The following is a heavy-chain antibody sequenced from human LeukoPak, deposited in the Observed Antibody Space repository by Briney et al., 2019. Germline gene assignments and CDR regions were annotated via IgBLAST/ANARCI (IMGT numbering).Heavy chain of an antibody. V-gene: IGHV4-30-2*02. CDR2: IYHSGST. Sequence: PSQTLSLTCTVSGGSISSGGYYWSWIRQPPGKGLEWIGYIYHSGSTYYNPSLKSRVTISVDTSKNQFSLKLSSVTAADTAVYYCASLRIAARTFDYWGQGTLVTVSS. CDR3: ASLRIAARTFDY. J-gene: IGHJ4*02. CDR1: GGSISSGGYY. D-gene: IGHD6-6*01.